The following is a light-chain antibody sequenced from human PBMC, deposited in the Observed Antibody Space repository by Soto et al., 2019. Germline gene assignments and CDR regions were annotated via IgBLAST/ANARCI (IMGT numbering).Light chain of an antibody. V-gene: IGKV1-13*02. CDR3: QQFNSYPFT. Sequence: AIQLTQSPSSLSASVGDRVTITCRASQGISSALAWYQQKPGHAPKLLIYDASSLESGVPSRFSGSGSGTDFTLTISSLQPEDFATYYCQQFNSYPFTFGGGTKVEIK. CDR2: DAS. CDR1: QGISSA. J-gene: IGKJ4*01.